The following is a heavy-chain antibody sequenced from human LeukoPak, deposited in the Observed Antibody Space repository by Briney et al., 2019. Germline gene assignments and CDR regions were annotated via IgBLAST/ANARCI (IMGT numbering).Heavy chain of an antibody. V-gene: IGHV3-53*01. Sequence: PGGSLRLSCAASGFTVSSNYMSWVRQAPGKGLEWVSVIYSGGSTYYADSVKGRFTISRDNSKNTLYLQMNSLRAEDTAVYYCAKRHDYGEFDYWGQGTLVTVSS. CDR1: GFTVSSNY. D-gene: IGHD4-17*01. CDR3: AKRHDYGEFDY. J-gene: IGHJ4*02. CDR2: IYSGGST.